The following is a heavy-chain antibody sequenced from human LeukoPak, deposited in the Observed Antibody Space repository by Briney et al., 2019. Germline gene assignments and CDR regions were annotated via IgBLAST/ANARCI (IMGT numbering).Heavy chain of an antibody. CDR2: INHSGST. V-gene: IGHV4-34*01. CDR1: GGSFSGYY. J-gene: IGHJ4*02. Sequence: SETLSLTCAVYGGSFSGYYWSWIRQPPGKGLEWIGEINHSGSTYYNPSLKSRVTTSVDTSKNEFSLNLSSVTAADTAVYYCARAGTNLGDYDYWGQGTLVTVSS. D-gene: IGHD4-17*01. CDR3: ARAGTNLGDYDY.